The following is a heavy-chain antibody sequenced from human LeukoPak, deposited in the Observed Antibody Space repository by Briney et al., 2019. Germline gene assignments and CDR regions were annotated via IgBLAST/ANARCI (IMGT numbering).Heavy chain of an antibody. CDR3: ATARITMVRGVGDDAFDI. CDR1: GYTLTELS. V-gene: IGHV1-24*01. J-gene: IGHJ3*02. CDR2: FDPEDGET. Sequence: ASVKVSCKISGYTLTELSMHWVRQAPGKGLEWMGGFDPEDGETIYAQKFQGRVTMTEDTSTDTAYMELSSLRSEDTAVYYCATARITMVRGVGDDAFDIWGQGTMVTVSS. D-gene: IGHD3-10*01.